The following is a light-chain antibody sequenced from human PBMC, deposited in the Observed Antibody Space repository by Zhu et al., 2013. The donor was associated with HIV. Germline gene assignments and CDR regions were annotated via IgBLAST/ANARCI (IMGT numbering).Light chain of an antibody. CDR3: QRSQGP. Sequence: EIVMTQSPGTLSLSPGERATLSCRASQSVSVNLAWFQLKPGQAHKVLIYGASTRATGVPARFRGSGSGTEFTLTISSLQSEDVAVYYCQRSQGPFGQGTKVEIK. J-gene: IGKJ1*01. V-gene: IGKV3-15*01. CDR2: GAS. CDR1: QSVSVN.